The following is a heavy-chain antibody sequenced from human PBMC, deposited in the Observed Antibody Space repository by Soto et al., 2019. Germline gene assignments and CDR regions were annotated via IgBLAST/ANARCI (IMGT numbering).Heavy chain of an antibody. J-gene: IGHJ4*02. CDR1: GFTFSSYG. D-gene: IGHD3-22*01. V-gene: IGHV3-33*01. CDR3: AREVYYYDSSGLFDY. CDR2: IWYDGSNK. Sequence: PGGSLRLSCAASGFTFSSYGMHWVRQAPGKGLEWVAVIWYDGSNKYYADSVKGRFTISRDNSKNTLYLQMNSLRAEDTAVYYCAREVYYYDSSGLFDYWGQGTLVTVSS.